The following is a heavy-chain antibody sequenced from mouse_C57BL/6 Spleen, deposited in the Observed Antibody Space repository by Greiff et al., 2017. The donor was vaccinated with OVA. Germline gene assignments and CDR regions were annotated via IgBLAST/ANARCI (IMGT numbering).Heavy chain of an antibody. CDR3: ARRGDYDFWFAY. CDR1: GYSFTSYY. J-gene: IGHJ3*01. D-gene: IGHD2-4*01. CDR2: IYPGSGNT. V-gene: IGHV1-66*01. Sequence: QVQLQQSGPELVKPGASVKISCKASGYSFTSYYIHWVKQRPGQGLEWIGWIYPGSGNTKYNEKFKGKATLTADTSSSTAYMQLSSLTSEDSAVYYCARRGDYDFWFAYWGQGTLVTVSA.